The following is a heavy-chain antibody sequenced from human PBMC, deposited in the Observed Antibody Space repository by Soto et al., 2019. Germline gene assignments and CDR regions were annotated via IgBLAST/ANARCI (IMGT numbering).Heavy chain of an antibody. V-gene: IGHV3-30*03. CDR2: LSYDGTIT. D-gene: IGHD3-10*02. CDR3: VRPPVRGVAVVGY. CDR1: GFTFSTYA. J-gene: IGHJ4*02. Sequence: QVQLVESGGGVVQPGRSLRLSCAASGFTFSTYAMHWVRQAPGKGLEWVAILSYDGTITYYADSVKGRFTISRDTSKNTLYLQMNSLRAEDTAVYYCVRPPVRGVAVVGYWGQGALVTVSS.